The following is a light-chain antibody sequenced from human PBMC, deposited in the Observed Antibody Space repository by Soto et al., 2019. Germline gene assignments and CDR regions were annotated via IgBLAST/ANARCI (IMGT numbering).Light chain of an antibody. J-gene: IGKJ5*01. Sequence: EILLTQSPGTLSLSPGERATLSSRASQSVSSSYLAWYQQKPGQAPRLLIYGASSRATGIPDRFSGSGSGTDFTLTISRLESEYFAVYYCQQYGSSPPITFGQGTRLEIK. CDR1: QSVSSSY. CDR2: GAS. V-gene: IGKV3-20*01. CDR3: QQYGSSPPIT.